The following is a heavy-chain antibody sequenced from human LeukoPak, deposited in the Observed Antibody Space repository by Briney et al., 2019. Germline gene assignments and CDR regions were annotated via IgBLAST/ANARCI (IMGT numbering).Heavy chain of an antibody. V-gene: IGHV3-33*01. Sequence: QPGRSLRLSCAASGFIFSNYAMHWVRQAPGKGLEWVAVIWYDGSNKYYADSVKGRFTISRDNSKNTLYLQMNSLRAEDTAVYYCARMVGLVSDFWGQGTLVTVSS. D-gene: IGHD3-10*01. CDR3: ARMVGLVSDF. J-gene: IGHJ4*02. CDR2: IWYDGSNK. CDR1: GFIFSNYA.